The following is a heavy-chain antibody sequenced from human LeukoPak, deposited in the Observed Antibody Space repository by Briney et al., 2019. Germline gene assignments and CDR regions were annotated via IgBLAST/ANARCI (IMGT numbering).Heavy chain of an antibody. CDR3: GRLMAGLD. Sequence: SGTLSLTCAVSGGSISSNNWWSWVRQPPGRGLEWIADVYHTGSTNYSPSLKSRVTISVDKSKNQFFLKLNSVTAADTAVYYCGRLMAGLDWGQGTLVTVSS. J-gene: IGHJ4*02. D-gene: IGHD6-19*01. V-gene: IGHV4-4*02. CDR2: VYHTGST. CDR1: GGSISSNNW.